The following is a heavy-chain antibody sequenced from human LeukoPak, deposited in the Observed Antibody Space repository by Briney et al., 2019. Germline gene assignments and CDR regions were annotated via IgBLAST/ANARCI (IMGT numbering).Heavy chain of an antibody. CDR2: IIPIFCTA. CDR3: ARANYYDSSGYFLFDC. J-gene: IGHJ4*02. V-gene: IGHV1-69*05. CDR1: GGTFSRYP. Sequence: VSSVPVSCQASGGTFSRYPISSVRQAAGQGLAWMGGIIPIFCTANYAQKFQGRVTITTDESTSTAYMEPSSLRSEDMAVYDCARANYYDSSGYFLFDCWGQGSLLSVSS. D-gene: IGHD3-22*01.